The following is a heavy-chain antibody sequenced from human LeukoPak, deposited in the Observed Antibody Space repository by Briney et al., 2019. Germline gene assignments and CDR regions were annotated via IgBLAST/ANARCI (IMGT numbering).Heavy chain of an antibody. V-gene: IGHV4-34*01. CDR1: GGSFSGYY. Sequence: SETLSLTCAVYGGSFSGYYWSWIRQPPGKGLEWIGEINHSGSTNYNPSLKSRVTISVDTSKNQFSLKLSSVTAADTAVYYCARVPVGGTSSYFDYWGQGTLVAVSS. CDR3: ARVPVGGTSSYFDY. CDR2: INHSGST. D-gene: IGHD1-1*01. J-gene: IGHJ4*02.